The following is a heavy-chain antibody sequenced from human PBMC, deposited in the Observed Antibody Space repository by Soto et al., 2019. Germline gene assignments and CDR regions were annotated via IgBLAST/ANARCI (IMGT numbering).Heavy chain of an antibody. CDR1: GGSISSGSYS. V-gene: IGHV4-30-2*01. D-gene: IGHD3-22*01. J-gene: IGHJ4*02. Sequence: SETLSLTCAVSGGSISSGSYSWSWIRQPPGKGLEWIGYIYHSGSTYYNPSLKSRVTISVDRSKNQFSLKLSSVTATDTAVYYCARGADYYDSSGYLDYWGQGTLVTVSS. CDR3: ARGADYYDSSGYLDY. CDR2: IYHSGST.